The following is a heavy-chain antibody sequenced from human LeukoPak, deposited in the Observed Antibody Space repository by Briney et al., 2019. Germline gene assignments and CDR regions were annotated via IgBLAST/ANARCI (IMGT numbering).Heavy chain of an antibody. J-gene: IGHJ6*02. CDR1: GYTFTSYY. Sequence: ASVKVSCKASGYTFTSYYMHWVRQAPGQGLEWMGIINPSGGSTSYAQKFQGRVTITADESTSTAYMELSSLRSEDTAMYYCARVLMGYCSSTSCYGVGYYYYGMDVWGQGTTVTVSS. CDR2: INPSGGST. D-gene: IGHD2-2*01. V-gene: IGHV1-46*01. CDR3: ARVLMGYCSSTSCYGVGYYYYGMDV.